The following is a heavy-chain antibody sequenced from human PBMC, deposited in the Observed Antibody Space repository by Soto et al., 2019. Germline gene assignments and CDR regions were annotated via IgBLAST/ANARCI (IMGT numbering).Heavy chain of an antibody. CDR3: ARGDIVVVPAAIRLYWYYGMDV. CDR1: GGTFSSYA. J-gene: IGHJ6*02. D-gene: IGHD2-2*02. Sequence: SVKVSCKASGGTFSSYAISWVRQAPGQGLEWMGGIIPIFGTANYAQKFQGRVTITADESTSTAYMELSSLRSEDTAVYYCARGDIVVVPAAIRLYWYYGMDVWGQGPTVTVSS. V-gene: IGHV1-69*13. CDR2: IIPIFGTA.